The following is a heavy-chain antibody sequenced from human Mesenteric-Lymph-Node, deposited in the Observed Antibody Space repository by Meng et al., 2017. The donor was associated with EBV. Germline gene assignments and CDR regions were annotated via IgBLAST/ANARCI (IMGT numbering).Heavy chain of an antibody. Sequence: QDQLVQSGAEVKKPGASVKVSCKASGYSFTNFGISWVRQAPGQGLEWLGWISADNGNTNYAEKFQGRVTMTTDTSTSTVHMEVRSLRPDDTAVYYCARTYSSTSHFDYWGQGSLVTVSS. CDR3: ARTYSSTSHFDY. J-gene: IGHJ4*02. D-gene: IGHD6-6*01. V-gene: IGHV1-18*01. CDR1: GYSFTNFG. CDR2: ISADNGNT.